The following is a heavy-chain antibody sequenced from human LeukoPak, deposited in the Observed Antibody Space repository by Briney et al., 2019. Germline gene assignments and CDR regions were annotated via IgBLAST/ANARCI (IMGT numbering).Heavy chain of an antibody. CDR3: ARGVSYYDSSGFDY. CDR2: INHSGST. CDR1: GGSFSGYY. Sequence: SETLSLTCAVYGGSFSGYYWSWIRQPPGKGLEWIGEINHSGSTNYNPSLKSRVTISVDTSKSQFSLKLSSVTAADTAVYYCARGVSYYDSSGFDYWGQGTLVTVSS. D-gene: IGHD3-22*01. J-gene: IGHJ4*02. V-gene: IGHV4-34*01.